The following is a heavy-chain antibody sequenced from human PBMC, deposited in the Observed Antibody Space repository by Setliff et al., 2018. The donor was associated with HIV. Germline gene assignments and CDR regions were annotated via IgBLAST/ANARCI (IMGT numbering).Heavy chain of an antibody. CDR1: GFTFSSYG. CDR2: ISNSARTI. J-gene: IGHJ3*02. CDR3: AREGQATDSFDI. Sequence: PGGSLRLSCAASGFTFSSYGMSWVRQAPGKGLEWVAYISNSARTIYYADSVKGRFTISRDNGKDSLYLQMNSLRADDTALYYCAREGQATDSFDIWGQGTMVTVSS. D-gene: IGHD5-12*01. V-gene: IGHV3-48*04.